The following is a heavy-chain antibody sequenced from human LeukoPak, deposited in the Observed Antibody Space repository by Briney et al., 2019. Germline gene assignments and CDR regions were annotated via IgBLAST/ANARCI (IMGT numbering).Heavy chain of an antibody. Sequence: ASVKVSCKASGYTFTSYYIHWVRQAPGQGLEWMGIINPSGGSTSYAQKFQGRVTMTRDMSTSTVYMEMSSLRSEDTAVYYCARDGDFWSGYHLYNWFDPWGQGTLVTVSS. CDR2: INPSGGST. V-gene: IGHV1-46*01. CDR3: ARDGDFWSGYHLYNWFDP. D-gene: IGHD3-3*01. J-gene: IGHJ5*02. CDR1: GYTFTSYY.